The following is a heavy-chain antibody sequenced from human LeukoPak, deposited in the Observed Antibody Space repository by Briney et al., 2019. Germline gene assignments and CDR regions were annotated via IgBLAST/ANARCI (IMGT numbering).Heavy chain of an antibody. CDR2: ISVSGGGT. J-gene: IGHJ6*03. D-gene: IGHD2-2*01. CDR3: AKARRACSSIICYRFIFFYYYMDV. Sequence: GGSLRLSCAASGFTFSNYAMSWVRHAPGRGLEWVLSISVSGGGTHYADSAKGRFSITRDNSKNRLYLEMSSLRGEDTAAYYCAKARRACSSIICYRFIFFYYYMDVWGKGTTVTVS. CDR1: GFTFSNYA. V-gene: IGHV3-23*01.